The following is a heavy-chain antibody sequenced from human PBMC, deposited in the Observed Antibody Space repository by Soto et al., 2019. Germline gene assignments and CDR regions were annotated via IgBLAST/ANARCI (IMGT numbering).Heavy chain of an antibody. CDR1: GFTFSSYG. J-gene: IGHJ6*02. CDR2: IWYDGSNK. CDR3: ATGSMRVGASQGAYGMDV. V-gene: IGHV3-33*01. D-gene: IGHD1-26*01. Sequence: QVQLVESGGGVVQPGRSLRLSCAASGFTFSSYGMHWVRQAPGKGLEWVAVIWYDGSNKYYADSVKGRFTISRDNSKNTLYLQMNSLRAEDTAVYYCATGSMRVGASQGAYGMDVWGQGTTVTVSS.